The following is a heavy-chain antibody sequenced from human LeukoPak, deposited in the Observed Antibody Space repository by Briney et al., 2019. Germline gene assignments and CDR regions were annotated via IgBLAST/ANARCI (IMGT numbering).Heavy chain of an antibody. J-gene: IGHJ3*02. V-gene: IGHV4-61*02. CDR2: IYTSGST. CDR3: ARGRAYCSSTSCYRDAFDI. D-gene: IGHD2-2*01. CDR1: GGSISGNYY. Sequence: SETLSLTCTVSGGSISGNYYWSWIRQPAGKGLEWIGRIYTSGSTNYNPSLKSRVTISVDTSKNQFSLKLSSVTAADTAVYYCARGRAYCSSTSCYRDAFDIWGQGTMVTVSS.